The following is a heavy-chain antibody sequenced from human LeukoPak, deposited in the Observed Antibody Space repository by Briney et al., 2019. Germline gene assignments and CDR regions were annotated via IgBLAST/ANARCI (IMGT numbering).Heavy chain of an antibody. CDR3: ARAAGDYVHHYGMDV. D-gene: IGHD4-17*01. Sequence: PSETLSLTCAVSGYSISSGHYWGWIRQPPGKGLEWIGSIYHSGSTYYNLSLKSRVTISVDTSKNQFSLKLSSVTAADTAVYYCARAAGDYVHHYGMDVWGKGTTVTVSS. J-gene: IGHJ6*04. CDR2: IYHSGST. V-gene: IGHV4-38-2*01. CDR1: GYSISSGHY.